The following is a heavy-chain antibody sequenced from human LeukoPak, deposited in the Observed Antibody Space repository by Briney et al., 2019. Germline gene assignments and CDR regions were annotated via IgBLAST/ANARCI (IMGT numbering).Heavy chain of an antibody. V-gene: IGHV3-30*18. D-gene: IGHD5-12*01. CDR2: ISYDGSNQ. CDR1: GFTFSGYG. Sequence: GGSLRLSCAASGFTFSGYGMHWVRQTPGKGLEWVAVISYDGSNQYYADSVKGRFTISRDNSKNTMYLQMSSLRAEDTAMYYCAKDGSGLTYSFDQWGQGTLVTVSS. CDR3: AKDGSGLTYSFDQ. J-gene: IGHJ4*02.